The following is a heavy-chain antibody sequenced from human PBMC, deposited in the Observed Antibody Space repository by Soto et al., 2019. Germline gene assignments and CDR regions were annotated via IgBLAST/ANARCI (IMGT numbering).Heavy chain of an antibody. CDR1: GASIGGSDYF. CDR2: IYYSGNT. J-gene: IGHJ4*02. CDR3: ARNCGGDCYSGAHPYYFDY. D-gene: IGHD2-21*02. Sequence: QVQLQESGPGLVKPSQTLSLTCTVSGASIGGSDYFWSWIRHPPGKGLEWIGYIYYSGNTFYNPSLKSRVIISVDTSKNPFSLQLTSVTAADTAVHYCARNCGGDCYSGAHPYYFDYWGQGTLVTVSS. V-gene: IGHV4-30-4*01.